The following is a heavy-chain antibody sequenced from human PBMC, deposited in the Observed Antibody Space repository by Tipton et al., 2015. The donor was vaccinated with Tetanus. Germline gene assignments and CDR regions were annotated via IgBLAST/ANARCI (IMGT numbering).Heavy chain of an antibody. CDR2: VYRSGVT. V-gene: IGHV4-4*07. D-gene: IGHD3-3*01. CDR1: GGSMDGFY. J-gene: IGHJ4*02. Sequence: TLSLTCTVSGGSMDGFYWSWIRQSAGKGLEWIGRVYRSGVTTYNPSLKSRVTMSMDASRNQFSLTLTSATLADTAVYFCARANFDFSKKGPSDSWGQGILVIVSA. CDR3: ARANFDFSKKGPSDS.